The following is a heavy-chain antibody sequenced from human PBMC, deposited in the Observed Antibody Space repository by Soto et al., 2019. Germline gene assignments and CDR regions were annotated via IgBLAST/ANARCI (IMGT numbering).Heavy chain of an antibody. Sequence: SETLSLTCAVSGYSISSGYYWGWIRQPPGKGLEWIGSIYHSGSTYYNPSLKSRVTISVDTSKNQFSLKLSSVTAADTAVYYCARDWGSPPGPHSFDFWGQGTMRTVSS. CDR2: IYHSGST. D-gene: IGHD3-16*01. CDR1: GYSISSGYY. CDR3: ARDWGSPPGPHSFDF. V-gene: IGHV4-38-2*02. J-gene: IGHJ3*01.